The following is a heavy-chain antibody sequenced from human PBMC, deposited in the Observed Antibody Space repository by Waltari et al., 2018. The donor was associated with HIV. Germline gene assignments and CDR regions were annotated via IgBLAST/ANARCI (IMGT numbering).Heavy chain of an antibody. D-gene: IGHD1-1*01. Sequence: VQLVESGGGVVQPGRSLRLSCAASGFTFSSYWMHWVRQVPGKGLVVVSRINSDGVSTSYADSVKGRFTISRDNAKNTLYRQMNSLRAEDTAVYYCARMAARTTWGQGTLVTVSS. V-gene: IGHV3-74*02. CDR2: INSDGVST. CDR1: GFTFSSYW. CDR3: ARMAARTT. J-gene: IGHJ5*02.